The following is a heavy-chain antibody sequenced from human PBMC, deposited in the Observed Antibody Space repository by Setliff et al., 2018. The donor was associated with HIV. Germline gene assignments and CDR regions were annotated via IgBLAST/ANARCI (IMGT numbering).Heavy chain of an antibody. CDR1: GYSITNGYY. Sequence: SETLSLTCAVSGYSITNGYYWGWIRQPPGKGLEWIGSIFHSGATYYNPSLKSRVTISVDTSKDQFSLKLNSVTAADTAVYYCARHGPYYYDSSGYPRNVYCDLWGRGTLV. V-gene: IGHV4-38-2*01. D-gene: IGHD3-22*01. J-gene: IGHJ2*01. CDR3: ARHGPYYYDSSGYPRNVYCDL. CDR2: IFHSGAT.